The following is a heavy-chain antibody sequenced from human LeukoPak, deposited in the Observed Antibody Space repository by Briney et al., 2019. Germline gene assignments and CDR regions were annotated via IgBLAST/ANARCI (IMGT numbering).Heavy chain of an antibody. CDR3: ARRVAVAGIHSAGGWD. D-gene: IGHD6-19*01. J-gene: IGHJ4*02. CDR2: IYPGDSDT. CDR1: GYSFTSYW. Sequence: GESLKISCKGSGYSFTSYWCGWVRQMPGKGLEWWGIIYPGDSDTSYSPSFQGQVTISADKSISPAYLQWSRLKASDTAMYYCARRVAVAGIHSAGGWDWGQGTLVTVSS. V-gene: IGHV5-51*01.